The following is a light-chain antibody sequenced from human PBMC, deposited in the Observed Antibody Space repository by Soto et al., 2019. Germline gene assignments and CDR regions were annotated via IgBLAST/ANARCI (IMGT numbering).Light chain of an antibody. J-gene: IGKJ1*01. CDR3: QQYGTSTGT. V-gene: IGKV3-20*01. CDR2: GAS. CDR1: QSLSSSS. Sequence: ESVLTQSPVTLSMSPGERATLSCRASQSLSSSSLAWYQQKPGQAPRLLIYGASTRATGFPARFSGSGSGTEFTLTISSLQSEDFAVYYCQQYGTSTGTFGQGTKVDIK.